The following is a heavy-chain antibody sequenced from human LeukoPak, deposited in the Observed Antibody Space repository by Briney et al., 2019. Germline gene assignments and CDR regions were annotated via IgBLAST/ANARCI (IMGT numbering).Heavy chain of an antibody. Sequence: PSETLSLTCTVSGGSISSYYWSWIRQPPGKGLEWIGYIYYSGSTYYNPSFKSRVTISVDTSKNQFSLKLSSVTAADTAVYYCARGTYSTPSWFDPWGQGTLVTVSS. J-gene: IGHJ5*02. CDR3: ARGTYSTPSWFDP. D-gene: IGHD4-4*01. CDR2: IYYSGST. V-gene: IGHV4-59*12. CDR1: GGSISSYY.